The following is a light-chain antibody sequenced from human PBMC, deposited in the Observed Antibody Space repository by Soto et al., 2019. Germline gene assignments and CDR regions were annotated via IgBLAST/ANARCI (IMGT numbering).Light chain of an antibody. Sequence: EIVLTQSPATLSLSPGERATLSCRASQSFNTYLAWYHQKPGQAPRLLIYDASNRATGIPARFSGSGSGTDFTLTISSLEIEDFAVYYCQQRSNRPITFGQGTRLEIK. CDR1: QSFNTY. CDR3: QQRSNRPIT. CDR2: DAS. J-gene: IGKJ5*01. V-gene: IGKV3-11*01.